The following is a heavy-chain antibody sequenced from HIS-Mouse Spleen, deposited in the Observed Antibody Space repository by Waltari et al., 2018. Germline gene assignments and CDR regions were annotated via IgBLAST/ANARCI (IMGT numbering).Heavy chain of an antibody. CDR3: ARDLELDAFDI. Sequence: EVQLVESGGGLVQPGGSLRLHCAAYGFTFGSSWMHWVRQAPGKGLVWVSRINSDGSSTSYADSVKGRFTISRDNAKNTLYLQMNSLRAEDTAVYYCARDLELDAFDIWGQGTMVTVSS. CDR1: GFTFGSSW. D-gene: IGHD1-1*01. J-gene: IGHJ3*02. V-gene: IGHV3-74*01. CDR2: INSDGSST.